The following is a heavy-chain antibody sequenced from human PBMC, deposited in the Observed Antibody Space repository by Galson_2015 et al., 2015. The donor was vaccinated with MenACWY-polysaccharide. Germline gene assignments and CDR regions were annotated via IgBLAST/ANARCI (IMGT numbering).Heavy chain of an antibody. CDR3: ARLSTVASSGGFGF. D-gene: IGHD4-23*01. V-gene: IGHV1-69*13. Sequence: SVKVSCKVSGGTFSSYGIIWVRQAPGQGLECMGGITPIFETANYAPNFQDRVTIAADDSTSTTYMEMSNLRFEDMAVYYCARLSTVASSGGFGFWGQGTLVTVSS. CDR2: ITPIFETA. J-gene: IGHJ4*02. CDR1: GGTFSSYG.